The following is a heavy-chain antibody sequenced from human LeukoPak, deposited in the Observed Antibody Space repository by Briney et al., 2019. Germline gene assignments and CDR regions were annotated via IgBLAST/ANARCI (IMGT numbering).Heavy chain of an antibody. Sequence: PGGSLRLSCAASGFTLSSYAMHWVRQAPGKGLEWVAVISYDGSNKYYADSVKGRFTISRDNSKNTLYLQMNSLRAEDTAVYYCAKDQPYYYDSSGYGDAFDIWGQGTMVTVSS. CDR3: AKDQPYYYDSSGYGDAFDI. CDR2: ISYDGSNK. V-gene: IGHV3-30*04. CDR1: GFTLSSYA. J-gene: IGHJ3*02. D-gene: IGHD3-22*01.